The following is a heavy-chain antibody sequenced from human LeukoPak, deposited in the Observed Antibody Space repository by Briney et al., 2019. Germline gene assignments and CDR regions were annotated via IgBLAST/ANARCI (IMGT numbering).Heavy chain of an antibody. CDR2: ISYDGSNK. V-gene: IGHV3-30*04. CDR3: ARDRSSGWYYFDY. Sequence: GGSLRLSCAASGFTFCSYAMHWVRQAPGKGLEWVAVISYDGSNKYYADSVKGRFTISRDNSKNTLYLQMNSLRAEDTAVYYCARDRSSGWYYFDYWGQGTLVTVSS. D-gene: IGHD6-19*01. J-gene: IGHJ4*02. CDR1: GFTFCSYA.